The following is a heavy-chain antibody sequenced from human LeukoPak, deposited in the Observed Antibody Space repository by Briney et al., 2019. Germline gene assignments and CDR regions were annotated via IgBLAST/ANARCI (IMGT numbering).Heavy chain of an antibody. J-gene: IGHJ4*02. D-gene: IGHD1-14*01. Sequence: GGSLRLSCTVSGIRFNDYWMSWVRQAPGKGLEWVANIKEDGGEMYYVDSVKGRFIISRDNAKNSVYLQMNIPRVEDTAVYYCASGMIEFDYWGQGTLVTVSS. V-gene: IGHV3-7*01. CDR3: ASGMIEFDY. CDR1: GIRFNDYW. CDR2: IKEDGGEM.